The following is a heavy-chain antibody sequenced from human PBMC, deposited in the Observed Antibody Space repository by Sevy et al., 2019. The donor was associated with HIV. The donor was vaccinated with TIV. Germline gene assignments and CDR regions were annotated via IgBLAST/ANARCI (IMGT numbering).Heavy chain of an antibody. CDR2: IYYSGST. D-gene: IGHD5-12*01. Sequence: SETLSLTCTVSGGSISSYYWSWIRQPPGKGLEWIGYIYYSGSTNYNPSLKSRVTISVDTSKNQFSLKLGSVTAADTAVYYCARHPYSGYDDYYYYYMDVWGKGTTVTVSS. V-gene: IGHV4-59*08. CDR3: ARHPYSGYDDYYYYYMDV. CDR1: GGSISSYY. J-gene: IGHJ6*03.